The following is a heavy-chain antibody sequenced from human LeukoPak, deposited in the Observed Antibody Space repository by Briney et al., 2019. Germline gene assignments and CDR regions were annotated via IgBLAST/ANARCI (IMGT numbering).Heavy chain of an antibody. CDR2: INHSGST. Sequence: SETLSLTCAVYGGSFSGYYWSWIRQPPGKGLEWIGEINHSGSTNYNPSLKSRVTISVDTSKNQFSLKLSSVTAADTAVFYCARDQWGGNYIHDAFDIWGQGTMVTVSS. J-gene: IGHJ3*02. CDR3: ARDQWGGNYIHDAFDI. D-gene: IGHD4-23*01. V-gene: IGHV4-34*01. CDR1: GGSFSGYY.